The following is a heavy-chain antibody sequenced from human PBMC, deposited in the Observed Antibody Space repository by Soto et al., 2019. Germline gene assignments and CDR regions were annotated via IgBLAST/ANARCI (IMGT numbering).Heavy chain of an antibody. D-gene: IGHD2-15*01. J-gene: IGHJ5*02. CDR3: ARGAPYSDGDTYSKQIDL. V-gene: IGHV4-31*03. CDR2: IFYSGST. Sequence: QVQLQESGPGLVKASQTLSLTCTVSGGSISSGGDYWNWIRQHPGKGLEYIGYIFYSGSTYYNPSLKRRLTLSADTFRNQLSLNLRSVTAADTAVYFCARGAPYSDGDTYSKQIDLWGQGILVTVSS. CDR1: GGSISSGGDY.